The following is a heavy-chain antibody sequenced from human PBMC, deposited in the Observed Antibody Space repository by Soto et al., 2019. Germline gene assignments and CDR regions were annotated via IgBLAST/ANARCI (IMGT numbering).Heavy chain of an antibody. J-gene: IGHJ4*02. CDR1: GFTFSSYA. D-gene: IGHD3-9*01. V-gene: IGHV3-23*01. Sequence: GGSLRLSCAASGFTFSSYAMSWVRQAPGKGLEWVSAISGSGGSTYYADSVKGRFTISGDNSKNTLYPQMNSLRAEDTAVYYCAKAVDYDILTGYYISWGQGTLVTVSS. CDR3: AKAVDYDILTGYYIS. CDR2: ISGSGGST.